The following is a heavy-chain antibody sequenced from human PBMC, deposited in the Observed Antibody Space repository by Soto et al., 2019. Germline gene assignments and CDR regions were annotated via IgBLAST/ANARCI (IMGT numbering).Heavy chain of an antibody. Sequence: PGGSLRLSCAASGFTFSSYAMSWVRQAPGKGLEWVSAISGSGGSTYYADSVKGRFTISRDNSKNTLYLQMNSLRAEDTAVYYCARYYYDSSGYSIFDYWGQGTLVTVSS. CDR1: GFTFSSYA. V-gene: IGHV3-23*01. CDR3: ARYYYDSSGYSIFDY. J-gene: IGHJ4*02. CDR2: ISGSGGST. D-gene: IGHD3-22*01.